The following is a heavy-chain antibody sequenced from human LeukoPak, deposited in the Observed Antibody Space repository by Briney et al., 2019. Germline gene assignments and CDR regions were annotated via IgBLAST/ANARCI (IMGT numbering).Heavy chain of an antibody. Sequence: GGSLRLSCAASGFRFSSFAMNWVRQAPGKGLEWVAVMSYHGTTEFYAESVKGRFTISRDNSKNTLYLQMNSLRPEDTAIYYCAKAVAYTVAAFDLWGQGTMVTVSS. D-gene: IGHD3-16*01. CDR2: MSYHGTTE. V-gene: IGHV3-30-3*01. CDR1: GFRFSSFA. CDR3: AKAVAYTVAAFDL. J-gene: IGHJ3*01.